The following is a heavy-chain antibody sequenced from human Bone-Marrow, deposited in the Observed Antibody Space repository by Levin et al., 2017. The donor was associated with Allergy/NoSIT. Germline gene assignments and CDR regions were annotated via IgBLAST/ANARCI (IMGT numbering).Heavy chain of an antibody. CDR1: FFPFSPFF. CDR2: IRPDGTGA. J-gene: IGHJ4*02. Sequence: PGGSLRLSCSSSFFPFSPFFLPFFLPFPLKGLMFVSTIRPDGTGANYADSVKGRFTISRDNSKKNLFLQMNSLRVEDTALYYCTNGLTGEASWGRGTLVTVSS. V-gene: IGHV3-74*01. CDR3: TNGLTGEAS. D-gene: IGHD7-27*01.